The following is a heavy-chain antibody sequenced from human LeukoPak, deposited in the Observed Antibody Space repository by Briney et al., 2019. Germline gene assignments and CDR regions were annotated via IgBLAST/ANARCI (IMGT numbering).Heavy chain of an antibody. Sequence: GESLKISCKGSGYSFTSYWIGWVRQMPGKGLEWMGIIYPGDSDTRYSPSFQGQVTFSVDKSISTAYLQWSSLKASDAAIYYCAIVVAETPHYWGQGTLVTVSS. CDR1: GYSFTSYW. J-gene: IGHJ4*01. D-gene: IGHD6-19*01. V-gene: IGHV5-51*01. CDR3: AIVVAETPHY. CDR2: IYPGDSDT.